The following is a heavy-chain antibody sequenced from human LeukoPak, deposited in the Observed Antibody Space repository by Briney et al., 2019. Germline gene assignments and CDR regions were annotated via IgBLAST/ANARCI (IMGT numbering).Heavy chain of an antibody. Sequence: ASVKVSCKASGYTFTSYYMHWVRRAPGQGLEWMGIINPSGGSTSYAQKFQGRVTMTRDTSTSTVYMELSSLRSEDTAVYYCARDRDSAYTPRTAAAGIGWGYFDYWGQGTLVTVSS. CDR3: ARDRDSAYTPRTAAAGIGWGYFDY. J-gene: IGHJ4*02. V-gene: IGHV1-46*01. D-gene: IGHD6-13*01. CDR1: GYTFTSYY. CDR2: INPSGGST.